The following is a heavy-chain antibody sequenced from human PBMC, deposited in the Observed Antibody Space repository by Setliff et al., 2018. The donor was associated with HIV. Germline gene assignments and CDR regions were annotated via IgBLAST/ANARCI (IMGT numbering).Heavy chain of an antibody. J-gene: IGHJ1*01. CDR1: GGSISSGRYW. D-gene: IGHD2-21*02. CDR2: IYYSGST. V-gene: IGHV4-31*03. CDR3: ATQGLTVPIPGGYFQH. Sequence: PSETLSLTCTVSGGSISSGRYWWSWIRQPPGKGLEWIGYIYYSGSTYYNPSLKSRLTISVDTSKNQFSLKLSSVTAADTAVYYCATQGLTVPIPGGYFQHWGPGILVTVSS.